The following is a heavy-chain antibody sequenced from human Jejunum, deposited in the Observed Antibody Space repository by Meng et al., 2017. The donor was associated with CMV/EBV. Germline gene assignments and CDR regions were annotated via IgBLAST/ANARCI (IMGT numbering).Heavy chain of an antibody. V-gene: IGHV4-39*01. D-gene: IGHD6-19*01. CDR1: GGSIGSDSYY. Sequence: SGGSIGSDSYYWGWIRQPPGKGLEWIGTIYNSGSGNTYYNPSLKSRVTISIDTSKNQFSLNLSSVTAADTAVYYCARRIIAVAAIDYWGQGTLVTVSS. J-gene: IGHJ4*02. CDR2: IYNSGSGNT. CDR3: ARRIIAVAAIDY.